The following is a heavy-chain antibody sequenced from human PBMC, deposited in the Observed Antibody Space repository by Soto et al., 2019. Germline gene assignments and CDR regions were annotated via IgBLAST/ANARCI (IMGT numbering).Heavy chain of an antibody. J-gene: IGHJ4*02. Sequence: QVQLVESGGGVVQPGRSLRLSCAASGFNFSSYAMRWVRQAPGKGLEWVAVISYDGSNKYYADSVKGRFTISRDNSKNTLYLQMNSLRAEGTAVYYCAKATPWGQFDYWGQGTLVTVSS. CDR3: AKATPWGQFDY. D-gene: IGHD7-27*01. CDR2: ISYDGSNK. V-gene: IGHV3-30-3*01. CDR1: GFNFSSYA.